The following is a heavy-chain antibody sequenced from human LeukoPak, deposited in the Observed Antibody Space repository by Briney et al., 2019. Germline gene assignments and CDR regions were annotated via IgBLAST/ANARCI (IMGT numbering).Heavy chain of an antibody. D-gene: IGHD3-3*01. V-gene: IGHV3-23*01. Sequence: PGGSLRLSCAASGFTFSSYAMSWVRQAPGKGLEWVSAISGSGGSTYYADPVKGRFTISRDNSKNTLYLQMNSLRAEDTAVYYCAKDGHYDFWCGYYNPNWFDPWGQGTLVTVSS. J-gene: IGHJ5*02. CDR1: GFTFSSYA. CDR2: ISGSGGST. CDR3: AKDGHYDFWCGYYNPNWFDP.